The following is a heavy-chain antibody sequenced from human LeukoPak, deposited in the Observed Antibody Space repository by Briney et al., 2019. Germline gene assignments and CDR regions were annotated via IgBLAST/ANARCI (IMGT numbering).Heavy chain of an antibody. CDR3: ARGRRGWPFDY. Sequence: ASVKVSCKASGYTFTSYYMHWVRQAPGQGLEWMGIINPSGGTTIYAQKFQGRVTMTRDTSTSTAYMVLSSLRSEDTALYYCARGRRGWPFDYWGQGTLVTVSS. J-gene: IGHJ4*02. D-gene: IGHD3-22*01. CDR2: INPSGGTT. V-gene: IGHV1-46*01. CDR1: GYTFTSYY.